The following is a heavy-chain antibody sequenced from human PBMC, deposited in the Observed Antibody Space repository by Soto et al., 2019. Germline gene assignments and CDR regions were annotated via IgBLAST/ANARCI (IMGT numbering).Heavy chain of an antibody. CDR1: GFTFSSYG. Sequence: QVQLVESGGGVVQPGRSLRLSCAASGFTFSSYGMHWVRQAPGKGLEWVAVIWYDGSNKYYADSVKGRFTISRDNSKNTLYLQRNSRRAEDTAVYYCARAQPDSGGWLRLDYWGQGTLVTVSS. CDR3: ARAQPDSGGWLRLDY. CDR2: IWYDGSNK. D-gene: IGHD6-19*01. V-gene: IGHV3-33*01. J-gene: IGHJ4*02.